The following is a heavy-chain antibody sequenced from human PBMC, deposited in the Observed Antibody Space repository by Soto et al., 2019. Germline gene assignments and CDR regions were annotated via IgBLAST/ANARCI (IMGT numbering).Heavy chain of an antibody. CDR2: FGADAVT. CDR1: GFTFSGHD. CDR3: AQRGFRGMIDALEA. Sequence: EVQLVESGGGLAQPGGSLRLSCVTSGFTFSGHDMHWVRQAPGKGLEWVSAFGADAVTHYAGSAEGRFVISRDNRRNTIYVQMNKLRVGDTAVYVCAQRGFRGMIDALEAWGRGTRVIV. V-gene: IGHV3-13*04. D-gene: IGHD3-16*02. J-gene: IGHJ6*02.